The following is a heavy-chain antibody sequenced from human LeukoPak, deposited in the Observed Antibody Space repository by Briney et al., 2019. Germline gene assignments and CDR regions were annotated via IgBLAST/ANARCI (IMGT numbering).Heavy chain of an antibody. CDR1: GGTINNFA. J-gene: IGHJ3*02. Sequence: SVKVSCKVAGGTINNFAISWVRQAPGQGLEWMGGIIPIFGTANYAQKFQGRVTITADESTSTAYMELSSLRSEDTAVYYCARGQYYYGSGSYSFDAFDIWGQGTMVTVSS. D-gene: IGHD3-10*01. CDR3: ARGQYYYGSGSYSFDAFDI. V-gene: IGHV1-69*13. CDR2: IIPIFGTA.